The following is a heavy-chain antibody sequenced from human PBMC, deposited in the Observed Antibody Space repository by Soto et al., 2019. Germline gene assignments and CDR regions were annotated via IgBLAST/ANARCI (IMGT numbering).Heavy chain of an antibody. Sequence: QVQLVESGGGVVQPGRSLRLSCAASGFTYSTFGMHWVRQAPGKGLELVAVIAADGHAQYYADSVKGRFTISRDNSEHKLFLQMNNLGAEDTAVYYCAKEFFSPQAYWFFDLWGRGTLVTVSP. V-gene: IGHV3-30*18. CDR2: IAADGHAQ. CDR3: AKEFFSPQAYWFFDL. CDR1: GFTYSTFG. J-gene: IGHJ2*01. D-gene: IGHD3-3*01.